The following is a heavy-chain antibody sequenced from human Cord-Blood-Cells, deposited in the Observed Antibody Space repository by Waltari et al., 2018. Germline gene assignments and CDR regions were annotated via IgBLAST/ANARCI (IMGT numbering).Heavy chain of an antibody. CDR1: GASISRGDYS. CDR3: ARPSNWGSWYFDL. V-gene: IGHV4-30-4*08. D-gene: IGHD7-27*01. Sequence: QVQLQESGPGLVKPSQTLSLPCTVPGASISRGDYSRSWIRQPPGKGLEWIGYIYYSGSTYYNPSLKSRVTISVDTSKNQFSLKLSSVTAADTAVYYCARPSNWGSWYFDLWGRGTLVTVSS. J-gene: IGHJ2*01. CDR2: IYYSGST.